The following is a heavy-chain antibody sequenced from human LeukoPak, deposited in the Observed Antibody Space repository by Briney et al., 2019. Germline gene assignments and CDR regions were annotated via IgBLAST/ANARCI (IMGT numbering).Heavy chain of an antibody. V-gene: IGHV4-34*01. CDR3: AREWVVIGYFDY. D-gene: IGHD2-21*01. CDR1: GGSFSGYY. J-gene: IGHJ4*02. CDR2: INHSGSS. Sequence: KPSGTLSLTCAVYGGSFSGYYWSWIRQPPGKGLEWIGEINHSGSSNYNPSLKSRVTISVDTSKNQFSLKLSSVTAADTAVYYCAREWVVIGYFDYWGQGTLVTVSS.